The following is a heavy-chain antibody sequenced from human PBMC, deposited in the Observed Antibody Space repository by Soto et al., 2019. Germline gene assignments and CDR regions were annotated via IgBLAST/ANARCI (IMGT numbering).Heavy chain of an antibody. V-gene: IGHV1-8*01. CDR2: MNPNSGNT. CDR3: ARGRYCSSTSCYYLGYYYYYMDV. Sequence: ASVKVSCKASGYTFTSYDINWVRQATGQGLEWMGWMNPNSGNTGYAQKFQGRVTMTRNTSISTAYMELSSLRSEDTAVYYCARGRYCSSTSCYYLGYYYYYMDVWGKGTTVTVSS. CDR1: GYTFTSYD. J-gene: IGHJ6*03. D-gene: IGHD2-2*01.